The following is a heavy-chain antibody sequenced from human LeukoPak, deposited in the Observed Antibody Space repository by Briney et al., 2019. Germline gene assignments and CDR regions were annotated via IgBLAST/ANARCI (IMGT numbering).Heavy chain of an antibody. D-gene: IGHD4-17*01. CDR1: GGSISSGGYY. Sequence: PSETLSLTCTVSGGSISSGGYYWSWIRQHPGKGLEWIGYIYYSGSTYCNPSLKSRVTISVDTSENQFSLKLSSVTAADTAVYYCARLNYGDYVSWFDPWGQGTLVTVSS. J-gene: IGHJ5*02. CDR2: IYYSGST. V-gene: IGHV4-31*03. CDR3: ARLNYGDYVSWFDP.